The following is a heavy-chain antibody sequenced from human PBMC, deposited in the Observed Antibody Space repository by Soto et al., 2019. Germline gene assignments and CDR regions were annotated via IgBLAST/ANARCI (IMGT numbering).Heavy chain of an antibody. CDR3: ARAPDYYGSGSDPPPSAYYFDY. Sequence: QAQLVQSGAEVKKPGSSVKVSCKASGGTFSSYAISWVRQAPGQGLEWMGGIIPIFGTANYAQKFQGRVTITADDSTSTAYRALSSLRSEDTAVYYCARAPDYYGSGSDPPPSAYYFDYWGQGTLVTVSS. V-gene: IGHV1-69*12. CDR2: IIPIFGTA. D-gene: IGHD3-10*01. CDR1: GGTFSSYA. J-gene: IGHJ4*02.